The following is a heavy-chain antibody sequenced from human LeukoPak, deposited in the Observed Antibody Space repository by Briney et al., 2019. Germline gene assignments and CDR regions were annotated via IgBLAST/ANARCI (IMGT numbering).Heavy chain of an antibody. Sequence: GRSLRLSCAASGFTFSSYAMHWVRQAPGKGLEWVAVISYDGSNKYYADSVKGRFTISRDNSKNTLYLQMNSLRAEDTAVYYCARGDYDFWSGYFSPFDYWGQGTLVTVSS. CDR1: GFTFSSYA. V-gene: IGHV3-30-3*01. CDR3: ARGDYDFWSGYFSPFDY. CDR2: ISYDGSNK. D-gene: IGHD3-3*01. J-gene: IGHJ4*02.